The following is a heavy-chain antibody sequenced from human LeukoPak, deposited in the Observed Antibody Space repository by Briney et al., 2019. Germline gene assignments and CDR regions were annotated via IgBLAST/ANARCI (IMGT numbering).Heavy chain of an antibody. CDR1: GGSISSYY. Sequence: SETLSLTCTVSGGSISSYYWSWIRQPPGKGLEWIGYIYYSGSTNYNPSLKSRVTISVDTSKNQFSLKLSSVTAADTAVYYCARVIKQQLVTTFGYWGQGTLVTVSS. CDR2: IYYSGST. V-gene: IGHV4-59*01. CDR3: ARVIKQQLVTTFGY. D-gene: IGHD6-13*01. J-gene: IGHJ4*02.